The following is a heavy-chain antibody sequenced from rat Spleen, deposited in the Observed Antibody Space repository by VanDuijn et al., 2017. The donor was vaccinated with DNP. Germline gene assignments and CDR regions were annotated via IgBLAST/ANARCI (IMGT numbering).Heavy chain of an antibody. D-gene: IGHD5-1*01. J-gene: IGHJ3*01. CDR2: INGDSSII. Sequence: EVKLVESGGGLVQPGRSLKLSCPTSGLNFNDYWMGWVRQAPGKGLQWIGEINGDSSIINYLPSLKDRFTISRDNAQNSLYLQMTNLGSEDTAIYYCVTRGTGSDNWFAYWGQGTLVTVSS. CDR1: GLNFNDYW. V-gene: IGHV4-2*01. CDR3: VTRGTGSDNWFAY.